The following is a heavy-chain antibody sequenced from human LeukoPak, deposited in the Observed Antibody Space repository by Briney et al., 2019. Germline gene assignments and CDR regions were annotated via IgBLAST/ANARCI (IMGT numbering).Heavy chain of an antibody. CDR2: ISGSGGST. V-gene: IGHV3-23*01. D-gene: IGHD3-10*01. J-gene: IGHJ1*01. CDR3: AKRDNYRGVAEYFQH. CDR1: GFTFSSYG. Sequence: GGSLTLSCAASGFTFSSYGMRWVRQAPGKVLEWVAAISGSGGSTLYAGSVKGRFTISRDHSKNTLYLKMNSLRAEDTAVYYCAKRDNYRGVAEYFQHWGQGSLVTVSS.